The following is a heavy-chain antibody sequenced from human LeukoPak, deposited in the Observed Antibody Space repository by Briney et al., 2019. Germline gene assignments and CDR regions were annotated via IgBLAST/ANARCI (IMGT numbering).Heavy chain of an antibody. Sequence: SETLSLTCTVSGGSISSSSYYWGWIRQPPGEGLEWIGSIYYSGSTYYNPSLKSRVTISVDTSKNQFSLKLSSVTAADTAVYYCARHGRSYGSYYYYYMDVWGKGTTVTVSS. V-gene: IGHV4-39*01. CDR1: GGSISSSSYY. D-gene: IGHD5-18*01. J-gene: IGHJ6*03. CDR3: ARHGRSYGSYYYYYMDV. CDR2: IYYSGST.